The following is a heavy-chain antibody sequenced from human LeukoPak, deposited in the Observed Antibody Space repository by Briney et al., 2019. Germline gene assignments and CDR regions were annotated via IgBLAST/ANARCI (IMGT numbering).Heavy chain of an antibody. CDR1: GFTFSSYE. CDR2: ISSSGSTI. CDR3: AREIAVAGTVWFDP. V-gene: IGHV3-48*03. D-gene: IGHD6-19*01. Sequence: GGSLRLSCAASGFTFSSYEMNWVRQAPGKGLEWVPYISSSGSTIYYADSVKGRFTISRDNAKNSLYLQMNSLRAEDTAVYYCAREIAVAGTVWFDPWGQGTLVTVSS. J-gene: IGHJ5*02.